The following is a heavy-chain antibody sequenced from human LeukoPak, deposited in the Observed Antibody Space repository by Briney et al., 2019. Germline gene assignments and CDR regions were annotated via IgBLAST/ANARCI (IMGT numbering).Heavy chain of an antibody. D-gene: IGHD6-19*01. Sequence: GASVKVSCKASGGTFSSYAISWVRQAPGQGLEWMGRIIPIFGTANYAQKFQGRVTITTDESTSTAYMELSSLRSEDTAVYYCARDLIFSGWWGFDYWGQGTLVTVSS. CDR1: GGTFSSYA. CDR2: IIPIFGTA. J-gene: IGHJ4*02. V-gene: IGHV1-69*05. CDR3: ARDLIFSGWWGFDY.